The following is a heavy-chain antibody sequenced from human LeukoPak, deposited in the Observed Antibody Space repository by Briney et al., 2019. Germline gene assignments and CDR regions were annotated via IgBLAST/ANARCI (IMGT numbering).Heavy chain of an antibody. CDR2: ISGSGGST. V-gene: IGHV3-23*01. D-gene: IGHD5-18*01. CDR1: GFTFSSYA. Sequence: GGSLRLSCAASGFTFSSYAMSWVRQAPGKGLEWVSAISGSGGSTYYADSVKGRFTISRDNSKNTLYLQMNSLRAEDTAVYYCARDGSWAQLWSYPFDYWGQGTLVTVSS. CDR3: ARDGSWAQLWSYPFDY. J-gene: IGHJ4*02.